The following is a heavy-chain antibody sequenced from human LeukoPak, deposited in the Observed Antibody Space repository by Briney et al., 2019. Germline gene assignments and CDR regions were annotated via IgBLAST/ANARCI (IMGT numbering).Heavy chain of an antibody. CDR2: ISAYNGNT. CDR3: ARDSLLLWFGELFDY. D-gene: IGHD3-10*01. Sequence: ASVKVSCKASGYTFTSYGISWVRQAPGQGLEWMGWISAYNGNTNYAQKLQGRVTMTTDTSTSTAYMELRSLRSDDTAVYYCARDSLLLWFGELFDYWGQGTLVTVSS. V-gene: IGHV1-18*01. J-gene: IGHJ4*02. CDR1: GYTFTSYG.